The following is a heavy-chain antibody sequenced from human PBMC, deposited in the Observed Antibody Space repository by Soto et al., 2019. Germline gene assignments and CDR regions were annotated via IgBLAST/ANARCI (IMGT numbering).Heavy chain of an antibody. Sequence: QVQLQQWGAGLLKPSETLSLTCAVYGGSFSDNYWSWIRQPPGKGLEWIGVINHSGSTNYNPSLKGRITISVDTSEHQFCLQVRSVTAADTAADYCAREGDYCRSTNCRNWFAPWGQGTLVTVSS. CDR1: GGSFSDNY. V-gene: IGHV4-34*01. CDR3: AREGDYCRSTNCRNWFAP. J-gene: IGHJ5*02. D-gene: IGHD2-2*01. CDR2: INHSGST.